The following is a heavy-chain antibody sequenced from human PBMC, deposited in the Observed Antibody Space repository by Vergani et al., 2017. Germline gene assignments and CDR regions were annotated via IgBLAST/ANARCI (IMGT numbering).Heavy chain of an antibody. CDR3: TRWGNEKRLDS. J-gene: IGHJ5*01. CDR2: IWYDGSNK. CDR1: GFTFSSHG. D-gene: IGHD1-1*01. V-gene: IGHV3-33*01. Sequence: QVQLVESEGGVVQPGRSLTLSCVASGFTFSSHGMHWPRQAPGKGLEWVAVIWYDGSNKYYGDSVKGRFTISRDNSKNTLYLQMNSLRVEDTAVYYCTRWGNEKRLDSWGQGTLVTVSS.